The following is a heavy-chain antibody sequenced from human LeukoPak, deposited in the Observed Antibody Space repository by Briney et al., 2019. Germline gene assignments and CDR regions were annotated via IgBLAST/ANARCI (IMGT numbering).Heavy chain of an antibody. J-gene: IGHJ4*02. CDR1: GGTFSIYA. V-gene: IGHV1-69*13. CDR3: ASRRDGYNFGYFDY. D-gene: IGHD5-24*01. CDR2: IIPIFGTA. Sequence: SVKVSCKASGGTFSIYAISWVRRAPGQGLEWMGGIIPIFGTANYAQKFQGRVTITADESTSTAYMELSSLRSEDTAVYYCASRRDGYNFGYFDYWGQGTLVTVSS.